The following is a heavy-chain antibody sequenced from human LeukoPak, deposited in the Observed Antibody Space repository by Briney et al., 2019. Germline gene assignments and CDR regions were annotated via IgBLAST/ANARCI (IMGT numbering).Heavy chain of an antibody. J-gene: IGHJ3*02. CDR2: ISGSGGST. CDR1: GFTFSSYA. D-gene: IGHD3-10*01. CDR3: AKGIRYMVRGDPGAFDI. Sequence: PGGSLRLSCAASGFTFSSYAMSWVRQAPGKGLEWVSAISGSGGSTYYADSVNGRFTISRDNSKNTLYLQMNSLRAEDTAVYYCAKGIRYMVRGDPGAFDIWGQGTMVTVSS. V-gene: IGHV3-23*01.